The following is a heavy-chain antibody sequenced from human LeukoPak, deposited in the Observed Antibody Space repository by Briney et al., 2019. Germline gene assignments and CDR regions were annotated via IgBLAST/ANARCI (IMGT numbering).Heavy chain of an antibody. Sequence: PSETLSLTCAVSGGSISSSNWWSWVRQPPGKGLEWIGEIYHSGSTNYNPSLKSRVTISVDKSKNRFSLKLSSVTAADTAVYYCARDGRNYYDSSGYYDYWGQGTLVTVSS. V-gene: IGHV4-4*02. CDR2: IYHSGST. CDR1: GGSISSSNW. J-gene: IGHJ4*02. D-gene: IGHD3-22*01. CDR3: ARDGRNYYDSSGYYDY.